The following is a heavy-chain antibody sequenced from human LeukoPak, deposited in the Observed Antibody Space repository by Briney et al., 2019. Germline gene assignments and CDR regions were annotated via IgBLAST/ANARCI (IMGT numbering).Heavy chain of an antibody. CDR3: AKTSQYSSGWFDY. CDR2: ISGSGGST. Sequence: GGSLRLSCAASGFTFSNYAMSWVRQAPGKGLEWVSTISGSGGSTYYVDSVKGRFTISRDNSRNTLDIEMNSLRPEDTAVYYCAKTSQYSSGWFDYWGQGTLVTVSS. V-gene: IGHV3-23*01. J-gene: IGHJ4*02. D-gene: IGHD6-19*01. CDR1: GFTFSNYA.